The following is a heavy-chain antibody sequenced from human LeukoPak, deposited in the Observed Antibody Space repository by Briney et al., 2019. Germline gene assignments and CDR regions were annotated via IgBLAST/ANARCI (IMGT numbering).Heavy chain of an antibody. D-gene: IGHD3-22*01. CDR2: IIPILGIA. CDR3: ASSLSGGYSYFDY. Sequence: SVKVSCKASGGTFSSYAISWVRQAPGQGLEWMGRIIPILGIADYAQKFQGRVTITADKSTSTAYMELSSLRSEDTAVYYCASSLSGGYSYFDYWGQGTLVTVSS. J-gene: IGHJ4*02. CDR1: GGTFSSYA. V-gene: IGHV1-69*04.